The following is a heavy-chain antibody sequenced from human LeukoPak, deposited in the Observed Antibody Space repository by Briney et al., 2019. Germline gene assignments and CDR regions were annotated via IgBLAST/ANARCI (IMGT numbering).Heavy chain of an antibody. CDR3: ARRRGGYDGYYFEY. Sequence: GASLKISCKGSGYSFSSYWIGWVRQLPGKGLEWMGSINPGDSDTRYSPSFEGQVTISADRSISTAYLQWSSLKASDTAMYYCARRRGGYDGYYFEYWGQGTLVTVSS. V-gene: IGHV5-51*01. D-gene: IGHD5-12*01. CDR1: GYSFSSYW. J-gene: IGHJ4*02. CDR2: INPGDSDT.